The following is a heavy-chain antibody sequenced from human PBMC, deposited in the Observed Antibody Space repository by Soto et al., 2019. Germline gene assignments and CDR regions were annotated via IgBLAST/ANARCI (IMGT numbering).Heavy chain of an antibody. D-gene: IGHD6-13*01. CDR1: GFTFSSYW. V-gene: IGHV3-74*01. CDR2: INSDGSST. CDR3: ASWGAAAGNTHDAFDI. J-gene: IGHJ3*02. Sequence: VQLVESGGGLVQPGGSLRLSCAASGFTFSSYWMHWVRQAPGKGLVWVSRINSDGSSTSYADSVKGRFTISRDNAKNTLYLQMNSLRAEDTAVYYCASWGAAAGNTHDAFDIWGQGTMVTVSS.